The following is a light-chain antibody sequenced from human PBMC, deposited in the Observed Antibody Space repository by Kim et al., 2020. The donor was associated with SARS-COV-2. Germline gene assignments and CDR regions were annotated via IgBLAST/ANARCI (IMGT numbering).Light chain of an antibody. CDR2: LYSDGRR. V-gene: IGLV4-69*01. CDR3: QTWGSGTVV. CDR1: NRHGTYA. Sequence: AVKLTYTRSNRHGTYAIAWYQQRPDKSPRYLMRLYSDGRRVKGDGIPDRLSGSSSGPQRYLTISSLQSEDEADYYCQTWGSGTVVFGGGTQLTVL. J-gene: IGLJ2*01.